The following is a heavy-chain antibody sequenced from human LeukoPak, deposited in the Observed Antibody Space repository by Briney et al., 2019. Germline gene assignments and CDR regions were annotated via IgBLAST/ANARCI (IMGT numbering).Heavy chain of an antibody. CDR3: ARDEGYSGYVQDY. Sequence: SGGSLRLSCAASGFTFSSYSMNWVRQAPGKGLEWVSYISSGTDTIYYADSVKGRFTISRDNAKNSLYLQMNSLRDEDTAVHYCARDEGYSGYVQDYWGQGTLVTVSS. CDR1: GFTFSSYS. D-gene: IGHD5-12*01. J-gene: IGHJ4*02. V-gene: IGHV3-48*02. CDR2: ISSGTDTI.